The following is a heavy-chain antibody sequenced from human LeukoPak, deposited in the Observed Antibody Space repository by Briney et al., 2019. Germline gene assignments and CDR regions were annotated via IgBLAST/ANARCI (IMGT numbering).Heavy chain of an antibody. CDR2: TYYRSKWYN. CDR1: GDSVSSNSAA. D-gene: IGHD6-13*01. J-gene: IGHJ4*02. V-gene: IGHV6-1*01. Sequence: SQTLSLTCAISGDSVSSNSAAWNWIRQSPSRGLEWLGRTYYRSKWYNGYAVSVKSRITINPDTSKNQFSLQLNSVTPEDTAVYYCARDFAPLSSSSWYMSTFDYWGQGTLVTVSS. CDR3: ARDFAPLSSSSWYMSTFDY.